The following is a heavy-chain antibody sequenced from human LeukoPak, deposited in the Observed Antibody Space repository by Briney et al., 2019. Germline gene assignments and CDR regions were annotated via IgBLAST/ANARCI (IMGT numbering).Heavy chain of an antibody. CDR1: GFTFSDYY. CDR2: IKQDGSEK. CDR3: ARGDTQSKYRQFDS. V-gene: IGHV3-7*04. D-gene: IGHD3-16*02. Sequence: PGGSLRLSCAASGFTFSDYYMSWIRQAPGKGLEWVANIKQDGSEKYYVDSVKGRFTISRDNAKNSLYLQMNSLRAEDTGVYYCARGDTQSKYRQFDSWGQGSLVIVSS. J-gene: IGHJ4*02.